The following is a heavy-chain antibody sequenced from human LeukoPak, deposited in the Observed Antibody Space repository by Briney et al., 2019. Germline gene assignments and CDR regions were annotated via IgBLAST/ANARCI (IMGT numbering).Heavy chain of an antibody. CDR2: INPSGGRI. Sequence: ASVKVSCKASGYTFTNYYMHWVRQAPGQGLDWMGVINPSGGRITYAQSFLGRVTMTSDTSTTTVYMELSSLRSEDTAVYYCARARHYGSGSYNWFDPWGQGTLVTVSS. J-gene: IGHJ5*02. CDR1: GYTFTNYY. V-gene: IGHV1-46*01. D-gene: IGHD3-10*01. CDR3: ARARHYGSGSYNWFDP.